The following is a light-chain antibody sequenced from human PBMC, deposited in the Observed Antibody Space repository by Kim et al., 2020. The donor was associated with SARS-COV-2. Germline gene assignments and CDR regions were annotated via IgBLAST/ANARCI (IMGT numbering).Light chain of an antibody. CDR1: QSIRIN. V-gene: IGKV3-15*01. Sequence: ELVMTQSPATLSVSPGESATLSCRASQSIRINLAWYQQKPGQAPRLLMYGASTRVTGVPARFSGSGSGTEFTLTISGLQSEDFAVYYCQQYNNSPPWTFGQGTKVDIK. J-gene: IGKJ1*01. CDR2: GAS. CDR3: QQYNNSPPWT.